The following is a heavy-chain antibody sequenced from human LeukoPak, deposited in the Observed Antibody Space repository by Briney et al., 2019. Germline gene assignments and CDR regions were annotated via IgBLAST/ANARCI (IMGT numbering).Heavy chain of an antibody. V-gene: IGHV4-39*01. J-gene: IGHJ4*02. CDR3: ASYCSGGSCYVIGVDY. D-gene: IGHD2-15*01. CDR2: IYYSGRT. Sequence: PSETLSLTCTVSGGSISSSSYYWGWIRQPPGKGLEWIGSIYYSGRTYYNPSLKSRVTISVDTSKNQFSLKLSSVTAADTAVYYCASYCSGGSCYVIGVDYWGQGTLVTVSS. CDR1: GGSISSSSYY.